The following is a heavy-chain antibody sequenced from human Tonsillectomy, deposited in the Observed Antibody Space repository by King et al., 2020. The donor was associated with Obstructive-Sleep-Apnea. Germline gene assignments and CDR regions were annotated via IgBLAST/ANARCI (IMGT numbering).Heavy chain of an antibody. V-gene: IGHV4-59*01. D-gene: IGHD3-10*01. J-gene: IGHJ4*02. CDR2: IYYSGST. Sequence: VQLQESGPGLVKPSETLSLTCTVSGGSISSYYWSWIRQPPGKGLEWIGYIYYSGSTNYNPSLKSRVTISLDTSKNQFSLKLSSVTAADTAVYYCAREGRSGSGTKYYFDYWGQGTLVTVSS. CDR1: GGSISSYY. CDR3: AREGRSGSGTKYYFDY.